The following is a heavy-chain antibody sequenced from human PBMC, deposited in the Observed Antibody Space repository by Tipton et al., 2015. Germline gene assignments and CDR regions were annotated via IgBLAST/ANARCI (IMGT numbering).Heavy chain of an antibody. J-gene: IGHJ4*02. CDR2: IDPSGDYT. V-gene: IGHV1-46*01. CDR3: ARGGPGTAARPVDY. Sequence: QSGAEVKKPGASVRVSCKASSYTFIRNAFTWVRQAPGQGLEWLGIIDPSGDYTNYAHKFQARVTMTRDTSTNTVYMELSSLRSEDTALYYCARGGPGTAARPVDYWGQGTLITVSS. D-gene: IGHD6-6*01. CDR1: SYTFIRNA.